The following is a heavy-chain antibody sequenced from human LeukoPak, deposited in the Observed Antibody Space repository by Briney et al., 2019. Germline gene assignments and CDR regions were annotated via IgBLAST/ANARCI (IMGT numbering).Heavy chain of an antibody. CDR3: ASQNSYYDSSGYYTYYMDV. CDR2: INPSGGST. CDR1: GYTFTSYY. D-gene: IGHD3-22*01. J-gene: IGHJ6*03. V-gene: IGHV1-46*01. Sequence: VASVRVSCKASGYTFTSYYMHWVRQAHGEGVEWMGIINPSGGSTSYAQKFQGRVTMTRDMSTSTVYMELSSLRSEDTAVYYCASQNSYYDSSGYYTYYMDVWGKGTTVTVSS.